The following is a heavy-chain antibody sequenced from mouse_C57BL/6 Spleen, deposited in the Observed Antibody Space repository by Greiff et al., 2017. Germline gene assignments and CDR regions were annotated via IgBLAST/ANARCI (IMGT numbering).Heavy chain of an antibody. Sequence: DVMLVESGGGLVKPGGSLKLSCAASGFTFSSYAMSWVRQTPEKRLEWVATISDGGSYTYYPDNVKGRFTISRDNAKNNLYLQLSHLKSEDTAMYDCARECQDYAMDYWGQGTSVTVSS. CDR3: ARECQDYAMDY. CDR2: ISDGGSYT. V-gene: IGHV5-4*01. J-gene: IGHJ4*01. CDR1: GFTFSSYA. D-gene: IGHD6-1*01.